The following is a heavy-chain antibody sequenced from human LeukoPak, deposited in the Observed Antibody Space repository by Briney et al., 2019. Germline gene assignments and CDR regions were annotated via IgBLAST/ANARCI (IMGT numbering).Heavy chain of an antibody. CDR1: GYTFTSYG. V-gene: IGHV1-18*01. CDR2: ISAYNGNT. D-gene: IGHD6-19*01. Sequence: ASVKVSCKASGYTFTSYGISWVRQAPGQGLEWMGWISAYNGNTSYAQKLQGRVTMTTDTSTSTAYMELRSLRSDDTAVYYCARVYVMGIAVAGLTPIDRYYGMDVWGQGTTVTVSS. CDR3: ARVYVMGIAVAGLTPIDRYYGMDV. J-gene: IGHJ6*02.